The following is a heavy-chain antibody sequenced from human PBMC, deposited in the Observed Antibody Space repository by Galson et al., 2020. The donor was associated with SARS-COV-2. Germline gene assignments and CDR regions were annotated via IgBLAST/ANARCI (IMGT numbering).Heavy chain of an antibody. J-gene: IGHJ4*02. CDR3: ARDVAAAGTGFDY. CDR2: ISYDGSNK. V-gene: IGHV3-30*03. Sequence: GESLKISCAASGFTFSNYGMHWVRQAPGKGLEWVAVISYDGSNKYYADSVKGRFTISRDNSKNTLYLQMNSLRAEDTAVYYCARDVAAAGTGFDYWGQGTLVTVSS. D-gene: IGHD6-13*01. CDR1: GFTFSNYG.